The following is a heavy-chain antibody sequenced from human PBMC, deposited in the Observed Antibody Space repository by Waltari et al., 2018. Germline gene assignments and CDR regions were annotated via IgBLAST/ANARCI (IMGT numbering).Heavy chain of an antibody. CDR3: ARELLDAFDI. Sequence: QVQLVQSGAEVKKPGSSVKVSCKASGGTFRSYAISWVRQAPGQGLEWRGRIIPNFGTANYEQKFKGRVTMTADESTSTAYMELSSLRSEDTAVYYCARELLDAFDIWGQGTMVTVSS. CDR1: GGTFRSYA. J-gene: IGHJ3*02. CDR2: IIPNFGTA. V-gene: IGHV1-69*15.